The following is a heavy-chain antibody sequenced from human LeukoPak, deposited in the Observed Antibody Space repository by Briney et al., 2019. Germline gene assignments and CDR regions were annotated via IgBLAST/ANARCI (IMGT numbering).Heavy chain of an antibody. D-gene: IGHD1-26*01. CDR2: ISGSGGST. Sequence: GGSLRLSCAASGFTFSVAAMTWVRQAPGKGLEWVSAISGSGGSTYYADSVKGRFTISRDNSKNTLYLQMNSLRAEDTAVYYCAKAVGATRWYFDLWGRGTLVTVSS. CDR1: GFTFSVAA. V-gene: IGHV3-23*01. CDR3: AKAVGATRWYFDL. J-gene: IGHJ2*01.